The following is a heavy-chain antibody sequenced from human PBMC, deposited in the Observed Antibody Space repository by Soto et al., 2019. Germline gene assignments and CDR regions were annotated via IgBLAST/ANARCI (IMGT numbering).Heavy chain of an antibody. CDR1: GFTFSSYG. J-gene: IGHJ6*02. CDR3: ARDTPRWLQAWYYGMDV. D-gene: IGHD5-12*01. Sequence: QVQLVESGGGVVQPGRSLRLSCAASGFTFSSYGMHWVRQAPGKGLEWVAVIWYDGSNKYYADSVKGRFTISRDNSKNTLYLKMNSLRAEDTAVYYCARDTPRWLQAWYYGMDVWGQGTTVTVSS. V-gene: IGHV3-33*01. CDR2: IWYDGSNK.